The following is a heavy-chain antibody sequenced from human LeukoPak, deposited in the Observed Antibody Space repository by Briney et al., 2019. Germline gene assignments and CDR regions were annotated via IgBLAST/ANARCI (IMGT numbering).Heavy chain of an antibody. Sequence: PSETLSLTCTVSGGSISSSSYYWGWIRQPPGKGLEWIGSIYYSGSTYYNPSLKSRVTISVDTSKNQFSLKLSSVTAADTAVYYCARGKWELKYNWFDPWGQGTLVTVSS. D-gene: IGHD1-26*01. J-gene: IGHJ5*02. CDR1: GGSISSSSYY. CDR3: ARGKWELKYNWFDP. V-gene: IGHV4-39*07. CDR2: IYYSGST.